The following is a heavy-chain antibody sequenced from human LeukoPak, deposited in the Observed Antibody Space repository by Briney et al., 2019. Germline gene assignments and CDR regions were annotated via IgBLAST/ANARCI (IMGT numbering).Heavy chain of an antibody. CDR3: ARGSEYSTNAFDY. D-gene: IGHD6-6*01. V-gene: IGHV3-21*01. Sequence: GGSLRPSCAASGFTFSSYSMNWVRQAPGKGLEWVSSISSSGSYIHYADSVKGRFTISRDNAKNSLYLQMNSLRAENTAVYYCARGSEYSTNAFDYRGQGTLVTVSS. J-gene: IGHJ4*02. CDR2: ISSSGSYI. CDR1: GFTFSSYS.